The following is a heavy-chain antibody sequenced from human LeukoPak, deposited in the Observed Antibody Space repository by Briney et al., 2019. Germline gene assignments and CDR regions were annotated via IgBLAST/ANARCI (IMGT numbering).Heavy chain of an antibody. CDR2: INNDGSST. D-gene: IGHD1-7*01. V-gene: IGHV3-74*01. CDR3: ARPDLMRELRFDP. CDR1: GFSLSDHY. J-gene: IGHJ5*02. Sequence: GGSLRLSCAASGFSLSDHYMHWVRQAPGKGLVWVSCINNDGSSTDYADSVKGRFTISRDNAKNTLYLQMNSLSVEDTAVYYCARPDLMRELRFDPWGQGTLVTVSS.